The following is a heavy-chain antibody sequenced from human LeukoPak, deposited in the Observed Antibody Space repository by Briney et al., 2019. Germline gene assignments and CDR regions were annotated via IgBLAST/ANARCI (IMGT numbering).Heavy chain of an antibody. CDR2: ISSSGSYI. D-gene: IGHD3-22*01. Sequence: PGGSLRLSCAASGFTFSSYSINWVRQAPGKRLEWVSSISSSGSYIYYADSVKGRFTISRDNAKNSLYLQMNSLRAEDTAVYYCAKAAWGYDSSGYPMDVWGQGTTVTVSS. V-gene: IGHV3-21*04. CDR3: AKAAWGYDSSGYPMDV. J-gene: IGHJ6*02. CDR1: GFTFSSYS.